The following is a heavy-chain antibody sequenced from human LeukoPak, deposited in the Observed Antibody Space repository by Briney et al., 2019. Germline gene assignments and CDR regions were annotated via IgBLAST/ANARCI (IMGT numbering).Heavy chain of an antibody. Sequence: GASVKVSCKASGYTFTTHDINWVRQAPGQGLEWMGWINPNSGGTNYAQKFQGRVTMTRDTSISTAYMELSRLRSDDTAVYYCAREYSSSSGVVFDYWGQGTLVTVSS. D-gene: IGHD6-6*01. J-gene: IGHJ4*02. CDR1: GYTFTTHD. CDR3: AREYSSSSGVVFDY. CDR2: INPNSGGT. V-gene: IGHV1-2*02.